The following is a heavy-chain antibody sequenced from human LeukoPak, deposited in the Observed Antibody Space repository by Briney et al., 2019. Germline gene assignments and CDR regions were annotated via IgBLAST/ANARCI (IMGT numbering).Heavy chain of an antibody. V-gene: IGHV4-39*07. J-gene: IGHJ6*02. CDR2: AYYSGST. D-gene: IGHD3-10*01. CDR3: ARDALYYYGSGSYYPDKNYYYYYGMDV. Sequence: SETLSLTCTVAGGSISSGTHYWGWIRQPPGKGLGWIGAAYYSGSTYYNPSLKSRVTISADTSKNQFSLKLSSVTAADTAVYYCARDALYYYGSGSYYPDKNYYYYYGMDVWGQGTTVTVSS. CDR1: GGSISSGTHY.